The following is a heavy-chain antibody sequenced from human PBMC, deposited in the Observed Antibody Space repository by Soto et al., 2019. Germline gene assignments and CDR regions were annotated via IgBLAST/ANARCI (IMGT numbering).Heavy chain of an antibody. J-gene: IGHJ4*02. D-gene: IGHD3-22*01. CDR2: IYPGDSDT. CDR3: AINYYDSSGYYYSDY. CDR1: GYSFTSYW. Sequence: GESLNISCKGSGYSFTSYWIGWVRQMPGKGLEWMGIIYPGDSDTRYSPSFQGQVTISADKSISTAYLQWSSLKASDTAMYYCAINYYDSSGYYYSDYWGQGNRVTVSS. V-gene: IGHV5-51*01.